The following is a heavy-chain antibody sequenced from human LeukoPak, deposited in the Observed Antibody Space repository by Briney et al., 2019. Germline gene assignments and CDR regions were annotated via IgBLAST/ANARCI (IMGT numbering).Heavy chain of an antibody. D-gene: IGHD2-15*01. V-gene: IGHV1-2*02. CDR3: AREGYCSGGNCPVEH. CDR1: GYTFIYYY. J-gene: IGHJ4*02. Sequence: ASVKVSCKASGYTFIYYYIYWVRQAPGQGLEWMGWINPNSGGTNYAQRFQGRVTMTRDTSITTAYMELSRLRPDDTAVYYCAREGYCSGGNCPVEHWGQGTLVTVSS. CDR2: INPNSGGT.